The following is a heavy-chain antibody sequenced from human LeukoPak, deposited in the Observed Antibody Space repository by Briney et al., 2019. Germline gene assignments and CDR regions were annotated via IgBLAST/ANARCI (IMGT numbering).Heavy chain of an antibody. CDR3: AKGPSIAAANWFDP. CDR2: ISGSGGST. J-gene: IGHJ5*02. V-gene: IGHV3-23*01. D-gene: IGHD6-13*01. Sequence: GGSLRLSCAASGFTFSNYAMTWVRQAPGKGLEWVSGISGSGGSTYYADSVKGRFTISRDNSKNTLYLQMNSLRAEDTAVYYCAKGPSIAAANWFDPWGQGTLVTVSS. CDR1: GFTFSNYA.